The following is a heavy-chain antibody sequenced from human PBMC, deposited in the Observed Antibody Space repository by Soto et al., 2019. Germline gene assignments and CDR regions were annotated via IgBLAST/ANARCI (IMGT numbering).Heavy chain of an antibody. Sequence: EVQLVESGGGLVKPGGSLRLSCAASGFTFSNAWMNWVRQAPGKGLEWVGRIKSKTDGGTTDYAAPVKGRFTISRDDSKNTLYLEMNSLKTEDTAVYYCTTASMFGGVIGPSYWGQGTLVTVSS. J-gene: IGHJ4*02. CDR3: TTASMFGGVIGPSY. CDR2: IKSKTDGGTT. D-gene: IGHD3-16*02. V-gene: IGHV3-15*07. CDR1: GFTFSNAW.